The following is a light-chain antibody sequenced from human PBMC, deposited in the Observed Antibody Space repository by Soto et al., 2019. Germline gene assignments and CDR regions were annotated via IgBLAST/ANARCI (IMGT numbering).Light chain of an antibody. CDR1: ISDVGSYNL. CDR3: CSYAGSGHWV. Sequence: QSVLTQPASVSGSPGQSITISCTGTISDVGSYNLVSWYQQHPGKAPKLMIYEGSKRPSGVSNRFSGSKSDNTASLTISGLQAEDEADYYCCSYAGSGHWVFGGGTKLTVL. V-gene: IGLV2-23*01. J-gene: IGLJ3*02. CDR2: EGS.